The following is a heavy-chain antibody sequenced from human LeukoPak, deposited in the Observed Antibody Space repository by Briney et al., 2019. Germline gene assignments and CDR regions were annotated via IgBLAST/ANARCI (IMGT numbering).Heavy chain of an antibody. CDR3: AKDDTRYCSSTSCQLFDY. V-gene: IGHV3-7*01. CDR2: IKQDGSEK. D-gene: IGHD2-2*01. J-gene: IGHJ4*02. CDR1: GFTFSSYW. Sequence: GGSLRLSCAASGFTFSSYWMSWVRQAPGKGLEWVANIKQDGSEKYYVDSVKGRFTISRDNAKNSLYLQMNSLRAEDTAVYYCAKDDTRYCSSTSCQLFDYWGQGTLVTVSS.